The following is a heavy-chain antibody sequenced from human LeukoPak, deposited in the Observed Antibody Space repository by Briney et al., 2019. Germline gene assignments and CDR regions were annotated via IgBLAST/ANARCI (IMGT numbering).Heavy chain of an antibody. Sequence: PGGSLRLSCAASGFTFSSYAMHWVRQAPGKGLEWVAVISYDGSNKYYADSVKGRFTISRDNSKNTLYLQMNSLRAEDTAVYYCARDIARWAAARPLAYYFDYWGQGTLVTVSS. D-gene: IGHD6-6*01. CDR3: ARDIARWAAARPLAYYFDY. J-gene: IGHJ4*02. CDR1: GFTFSSYA. V-gene: IGHV3-30-3*01. CDR2: ISYDGSNK.